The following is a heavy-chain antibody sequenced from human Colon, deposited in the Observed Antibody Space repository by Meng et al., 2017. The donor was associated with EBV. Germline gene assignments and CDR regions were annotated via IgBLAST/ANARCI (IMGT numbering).Heavy chain of an antibody. D-gene: IGHD3-9*01. CDR3: ARVPTTGYKDH. Sequence: LQRLGAGLLKPSEALSLTCTVNGGSFSGYVWSWVRQPPGKGMEWIGEVSHPGSANYNPSLKSRVTISVDASEKQFSLRLTSVTAADSAVYYCARVPTTGYKDHWGQGTLVTVSS. CDR1: GGSFSGYV. CDR2: VSHPGSA. V-gene: IGHV4-34*01. J-gene: IGHJ4*02.